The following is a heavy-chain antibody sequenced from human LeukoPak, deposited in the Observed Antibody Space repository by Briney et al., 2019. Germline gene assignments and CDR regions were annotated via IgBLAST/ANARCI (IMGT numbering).Heavy chain of an antibody. CDR1: GFTFSSYA. D-gene: IGHD3-9*01. Sequence: TGGSLRLSCAASGFTFSSYAMSWVRQAPGKGLEWVSAISGSGGSTYYADSVKGRFTISRDNSKNTLYLQMNSLRAEDTAVYYCAKDPDYDILTGYYSSYYFEYWGQGTLVTVSS. V-gene: IGHV3-23*01. CDR3: AKDPDYDILTGYYSSYYFEY. CDR2: ISGSGGST. J-gene: IGHJ4*02.